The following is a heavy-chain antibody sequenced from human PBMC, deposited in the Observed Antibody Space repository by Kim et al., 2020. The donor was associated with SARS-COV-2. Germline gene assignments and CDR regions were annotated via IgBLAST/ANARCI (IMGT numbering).Heavy chain of an antibody. V-gene: IGHV1-18*01. D-gene: IGHD3-9*01. Sequence: ASVKVSCKASDYNFRNYGINWVRQAPGQGLEWVGWISGYNDDTNNAQKFQGRVSMTTDTTTNTAYMELRSLRFDDTAVYYCARAIKVLTGYHSPLHYYYYGMDVWGQGTTVTVSS. CDR3: ARAIKVLTGYHSPLHYYYYGMDV. CDR2: ISGYNDDT. CDR1: DYNFRNYG. J-gene: IGHJ6*02.